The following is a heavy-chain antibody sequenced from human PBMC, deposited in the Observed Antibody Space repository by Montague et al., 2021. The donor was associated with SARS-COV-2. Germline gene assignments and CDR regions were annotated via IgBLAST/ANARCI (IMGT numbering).Heavy chain of an antibody. V-gene: IGHV3-48*03. CDR3: ARDVAGGHGHCNDY. J-gene: IGHJ4*02. Sequence: SLRLSCAASGFTFSSYVMNWVRQAPGKGLEWVASISSSGGSIHYADSMMGRFTISRDNARNSLYLQMNSLRAEDTAVYYCARDVAGGHGHCNDYGGQGTLVTVSS. CDR1: GFTFSSYV. D-gene: IGHD2-21*02. CDR2: ISSSGGSI.